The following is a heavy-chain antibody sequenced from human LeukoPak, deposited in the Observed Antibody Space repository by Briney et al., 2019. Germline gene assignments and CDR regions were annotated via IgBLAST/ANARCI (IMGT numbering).Heavy chain of an antibody. J-gene: IGHJ4*02. V-gene: IGHV3-23*01. Sequence: GGSLRLSCAASGFTFSDYYMSWIRQAPGNGLEWVSSVSGSGGSTYYADSVKGRFTISRDNSKNTLYLQMSSLRAEDTAVYYCAKGDAYYYDASGRTFDYWGQGTLVTVSS. CDR3: AKGDAYYYDASGRTFDY. CDR1: GFTFSDYY. CDR2: VSGSGGST. D-gene: IGHD3-22*01.